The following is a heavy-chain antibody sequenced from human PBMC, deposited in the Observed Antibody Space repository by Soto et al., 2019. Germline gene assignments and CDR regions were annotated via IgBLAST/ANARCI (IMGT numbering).Heavy chain of an antibody. CDR2: IYYSGST. CDR3: ARHHDYGAYYYYVMDV. V-gene: IGHV4-39*01. CDR1: GGSISSSSCY. Sequence: PLEILSLTCTVSGGSISSSSCYWGWIRQPPGKGLEWIGSIYYSGSTYYNPSLKSRVTISVDTSKNQFSLKLSSVTAADTAVYYCARHHDYGAYYYYVMDVWGQGTTVTVSS. D-gene: IGHD4-17*01. J-gene: IGHJ6*02.